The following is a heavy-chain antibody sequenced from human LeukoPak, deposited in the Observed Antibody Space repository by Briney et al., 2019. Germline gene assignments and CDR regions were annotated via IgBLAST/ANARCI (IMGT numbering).Heavy chain of an antibody. CDR1: GTSLSSDY. CDR2: IDYSGTT. D-gene: IGHD1-1*01. Sequence: SETLSLTCTVSGTSLSSDYWNWIRQSPGKGLEWIGYIDYSGTTQYNPSLKSRVTMSVDTSKNQVSLKLHSVTAADTAVYYCTRGILEFDNWGQGTLSPSPQ. CDR3: TRGILEFDN. V-gene: IGHV4-59*12. J-gene: IGHJ4*02.